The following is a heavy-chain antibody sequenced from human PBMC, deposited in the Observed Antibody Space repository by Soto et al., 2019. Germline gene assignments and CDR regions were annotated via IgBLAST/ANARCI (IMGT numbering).Heavy chain of an antibody. Sequence: QVQLQESGPGLVKPSQTLSITCTVSGGSISSGGYYWSWIRQHPGKGLEWIGYIYYSGNTYYNPYLKSRVTISVDTSKTQFCLKLSSVTAADTAMYYCARGPGSGWYYYWGQGTLVTVSS. V-gene: IGHV4-31*03. CDR2: IYYSGNT. D-gene: IGHD6-19*01. J-gene: IGHJ4*02. CDR1: GGSISSGGYY. CDR3: ARGPGSGWYYY.